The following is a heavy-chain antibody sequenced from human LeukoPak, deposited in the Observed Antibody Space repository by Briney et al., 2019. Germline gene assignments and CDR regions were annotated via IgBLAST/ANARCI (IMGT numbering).Heavy chain of an antibody. D-gene: IGHD3-16*01. CDR1: GGSFSGYY. CDR3: AREIVGYDYVWGSYWGAFDI. CDR2: INHGGST. V-gene: IGHV4-34*01. J-gene: IGHJ3*02. Sequence: SETLSLTCAVYGGSFSGYYWSWIRQPPGKGLEWIGEINHGGSTNYNPSLKSRITISVDTSKNQFSLKLSSVTAADTAVYYCAREIVGYDYVWGSYWGAFDIWGQGTMVTVSS.